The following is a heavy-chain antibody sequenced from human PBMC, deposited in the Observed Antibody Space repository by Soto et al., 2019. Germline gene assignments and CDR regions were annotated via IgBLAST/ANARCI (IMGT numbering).Heavy chain of an antibody. CDR1: GFTFSSYA. CDR3: AKAVITFGGVIAPGY. CDR2: ISGSGGST. Sequence: GGSLRLSCAASGFTFSSYALSWVRQAPGTGLEWVSAISGSGGSTYYADSVKGRFTISRDNSKNTLYLQMNSLRAEDTAVYYCAKAVITFGGVIAPGYWGQGTLVTVSS. J-gene: IGHJ4*02. D-gene: IGHD3-16*02. V-gene: IGHV3-23*01.